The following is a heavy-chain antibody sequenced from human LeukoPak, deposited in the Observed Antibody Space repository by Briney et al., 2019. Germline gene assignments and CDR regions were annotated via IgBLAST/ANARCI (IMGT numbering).Heavy chain of an antibody. CDR1: GYTFTSYY. CDR2: INPSGGST. J-gene: IGHJ4*02. Sequence: GASVKVSCKASGYTFTSYYLHWVRQAPGQGLEWMGIINPSGGSTSYAQKFQGRVTVTRDTSTSTVFMELSSLRSEDTAVYYCARALSYSPDFDYWGQGALVTVSS. V-gene: IGHV1-46*01. CDR3: ARALSYSPDFDY. D-gene: IGHD2-21*01.